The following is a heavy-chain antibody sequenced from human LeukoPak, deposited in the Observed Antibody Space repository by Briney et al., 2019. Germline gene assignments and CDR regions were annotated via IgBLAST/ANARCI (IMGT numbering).Heavy chain of an antibody. V-gene: IGHV3-23*01. CDR3: AKDPGLAHFDY. D-gene: IGHD3/OR15-3a*01. J-gene: IGHJ4*02. CDR2: ISGSGGST. CDR1: GFTFSRYA. Sequence: GGSLRLSCAAAGFTFSRYAMSWVRQAPGEGLEWVSAISGSGGSTYYADSVKGRFTISRDNSKNTLYLQMNSLRAEDTAVYYCAKDPGLAHFDYWGQGTLVTVSS.